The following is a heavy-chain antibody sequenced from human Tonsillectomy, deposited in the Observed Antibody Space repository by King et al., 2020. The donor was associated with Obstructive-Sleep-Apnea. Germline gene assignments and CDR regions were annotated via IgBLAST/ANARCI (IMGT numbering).Heavy chain of an antibody. CDR2: IYQSGNT. D-gene: IGHD3-16*02. Sequence: VQLQESGPGMVKPSETLSLTCTVSGYSLNNGFYWGWIRQPPGKGLEWIGSIYQSGNTYYNPSLKSRLTISLDTSNNWFSLKLRSVTASDTAVYYCASRNLGEVSLSWGPGTLVTVSS. J-gene: IGHJ5*02. V-gene: IGHV4-38-2*02. CDR1: GYSLNNGFY. CDR3: ASRNLGEVSLS.